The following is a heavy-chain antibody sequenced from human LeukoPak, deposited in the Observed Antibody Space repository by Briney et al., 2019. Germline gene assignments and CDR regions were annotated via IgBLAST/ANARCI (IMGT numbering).Heavy chain of an antibody. CDR2: ISSSSSYI. CDR3: ARVHSYGSPVFDY. CDR1: GFTFSSYS. V-gene: IGHV3-21*01. Sequence: GGSLRLSCAASGFTFSSYSMNWVRQAPGKGLEWVSSISSSSSYIYYADSVKGRFTISRDNAKNSLYLQMNSLRAEDTAVYYCARVHSYGSPVFDYWGQGTLVTVSS. D-gene: IGHD5-18*01. J-gene: IGHJ4*02.